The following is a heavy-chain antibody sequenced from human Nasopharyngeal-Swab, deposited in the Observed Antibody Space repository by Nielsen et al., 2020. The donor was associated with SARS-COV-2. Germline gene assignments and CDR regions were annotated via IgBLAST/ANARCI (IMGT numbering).Heavy chain of an antibody. CDR1: GYTFTSYY. V-gene: IGHV1-46*01. CDR2: INPSGGST. J-gene: IGHJ3*02. CDR3: ARDSGHDAFDI. Sequence: ASVKVSRKASGYTFTSYYMHWVRQAPGQGLEWMGIINPSGGSTSYAQKFQGRVTMTRDASTSTVYMELSSLRSEDTAVYYCARDSGHDAFDIWGQGTMVTVSS. D-gene: IGHD3-10*01.